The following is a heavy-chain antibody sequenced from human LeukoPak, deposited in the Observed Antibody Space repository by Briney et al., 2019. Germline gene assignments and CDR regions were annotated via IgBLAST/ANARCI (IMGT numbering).Heavy chain of an antibody. Sequence: PGGSLRLSCAASGFTFSDYAMNWVRQAPGKGLEWVSNIRGSGDSTYYADSVKGRFTISRDNSKNTLYMEMNSLRAEDTAVYYCAKDVGTYYYDSSGYYFDYWGQGTLVTVSS. CDR3: AKDVGTYYYDSSGYYFDY. J-gene: IGHJ4*02. CDR1: GFTFSDYA. V-gene: IGHV3-23*01. CDR2: IRGSGDST. D-gene: IGHD3-22*01.